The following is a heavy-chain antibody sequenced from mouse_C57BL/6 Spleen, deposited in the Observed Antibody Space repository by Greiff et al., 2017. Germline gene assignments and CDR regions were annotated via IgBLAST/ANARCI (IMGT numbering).Heavy chain of an antibody. CDR3: AKGGPYAMDY. V-gene: IGHV1-64*01. J-gene: IGHJ4*01. Sequence: VKQRPGQGLEWIGMIHPNSGSTNYNEKFKSKATLTVDKSSSTAYMQLSSLTSEDSAVYYCAKGGPYAMDYWGQGTSVTVSS. CDR2: IHPNSGST.